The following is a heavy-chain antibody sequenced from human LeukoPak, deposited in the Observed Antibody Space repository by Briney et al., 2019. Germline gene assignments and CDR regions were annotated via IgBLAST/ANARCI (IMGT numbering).Heavy chain of an antibody. Sequence: GASVKVSCKASGYTFTSYYMHWVRQAPGQGLEWMGIINPSGGSTSYAQKFQGRVTMTRDTSTSTVYMELSSLRSEDTAVYYCAIPGRQYYDFWSGQGGHYYMDVWGKGTTVTVSS. CDR2: INPSGGST. CDR1: GYTFTSYY. V-gene: IGHV1-46*01. D-gene: IGHD3-3*01. J-gene: IGHJ6*03. CDR3: AIPGRQYYDFWSGQGGHYYMDV.